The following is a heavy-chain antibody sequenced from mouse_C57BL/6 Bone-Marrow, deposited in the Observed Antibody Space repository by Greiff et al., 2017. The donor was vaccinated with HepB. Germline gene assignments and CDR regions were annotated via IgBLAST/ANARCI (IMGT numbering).Heavy chain of an antibody. J-gene: IGHJ3*01. CDR2: IDPNSGGT. Sequence: VQLQQPGAELVKPGASVKLSCKASGYTFTSYWMHWVKQRPGRGLEWIGRIDPNSGGTKYNEKFKSQATLTVDKPSSTAYMQLSSLTSEDSAVYYCARRGNDGYYAFAYWGQGTLVTVSA. D-gene: IGHD2-3*01. V-gene: IGHV1-72*01. CDR3: ARRGNDGYYAFAY. CDR1: GYTFTSYW.